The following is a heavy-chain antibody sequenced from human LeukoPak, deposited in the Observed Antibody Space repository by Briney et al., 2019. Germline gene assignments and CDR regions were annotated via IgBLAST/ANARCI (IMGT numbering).Heavy chain of an antibody. V-gene: IGHV3-30-3*01. J-gene: IGHJ4*02. D-gene: IGHD1-26*01. Sequence: GGSLRLSCAASGFTFSSYAMHWVRQAPGKGLEWVAVISYDGSNKYYADSVKGRFTISRDNSKNTLYLQMNSLRAEDTAVYYCARAGATGPSHYWGQGTLVTVSS. CDR3: ARAGATGPSHY. CDR1: GFTFSSYA. CDR2: ISYDGSNK.